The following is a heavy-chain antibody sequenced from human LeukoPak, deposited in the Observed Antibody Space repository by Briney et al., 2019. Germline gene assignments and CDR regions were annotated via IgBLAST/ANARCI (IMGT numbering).Heavy chain of an antibody. CDR1: LGSLSGDN. D-gene: IGHD5-18*01. Sequence: SETPSLTCALSLGSLSGDNWSWSPRAPPGGVGWRWDIYYSGGTNTTTSLKSRVTISVDTSKNKFSLKLSFVNAADTALYYCARDQKGYSYGYDYYYYGMDVWGQGTTVTVSS. J-gene: IGHJ6*02. V-gene: IGHV4-59*13. CDR3: ARDQKGYSYGYDYYYYGMDV. CDR2: IYYSGGT.